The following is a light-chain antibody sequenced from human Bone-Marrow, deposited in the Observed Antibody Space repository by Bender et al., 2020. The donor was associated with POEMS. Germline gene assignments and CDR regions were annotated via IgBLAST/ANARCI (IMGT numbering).Light chain of an antibody. CDR3: CSYTGSNTR. Sequence: QSALTQPASVSGSPGQSITLSCTGISSDIGSYNFVSWYQHHPGKVPKLLIYDGNHRPSGVSNRFSGSSSYDTASLTISGLQSGDEADYYCCSYTGSNTRFGPGTKVTVL. J-gene: IGLJ1*01. V-gene: IGLV2-23*01. CDR2: DGN. CDR1: SSDIGSYNF.